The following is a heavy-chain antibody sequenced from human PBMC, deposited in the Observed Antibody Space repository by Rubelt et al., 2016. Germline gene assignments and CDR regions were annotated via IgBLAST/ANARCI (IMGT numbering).Heavy chain of an antibody. CDR2: VSGGGGRT. CDR3: ARDLEGDYVWGSYRYTGLGY. J-gene: IGHJ4*02. V-gene: IGHV3-23*01. Sequence: QAPGRGLEWVSAVSGGGGRTYYPDSVRGRFTISRDNSKNTLYLQMNSLRAEDTAVYYCARDLEGDYVWGSYRYTGLGYWGQGTLVTVSS. D-gene: IGHD3-16*02.